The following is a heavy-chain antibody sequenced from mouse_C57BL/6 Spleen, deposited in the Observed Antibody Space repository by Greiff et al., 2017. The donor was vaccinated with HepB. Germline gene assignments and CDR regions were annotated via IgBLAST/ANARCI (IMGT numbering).Heavy chain of an antibody. CDR1: GYAFSSSW. J-gene: IGHJ4*01. V-gene: IGHV1-82*01. CDR3: ARSGTSDAMDY. Sequence: VQLQQSGPELVKPGASVKISCKASGYAFSSSWMNWVKQRPGKGLEWIGRIYPGDGDTNYNGKFKGKATLTADKSSSTAYMQLSSLTSEDSAVYFCARSGTSDAMDYWGQGTSVTVSS. CDR2: IYPGDGDT. D-gene: IGHD3-1*01.